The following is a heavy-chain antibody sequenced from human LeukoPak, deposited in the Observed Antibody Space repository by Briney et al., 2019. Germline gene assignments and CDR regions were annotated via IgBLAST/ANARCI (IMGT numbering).Heavy chain of an antibody. CDR1: GGSISSGGYY. J-gene: IGHJ4*02. D-gene: IGHD6-19*01. V-gene: IGHV4-31*03. Sequence: SETLSLTCTVSGGSISSGGYYWSWIRQHPGKGLEWIGYIYHSGSTYYNPSLKSRVTISVDTSKNQFSLKLSSVTAADTAVYYCAKDSILGVAGTDYWGQGTLVTVSS. CDR3: AKDSILGVAGTDY. CDR2: IYHSGST.